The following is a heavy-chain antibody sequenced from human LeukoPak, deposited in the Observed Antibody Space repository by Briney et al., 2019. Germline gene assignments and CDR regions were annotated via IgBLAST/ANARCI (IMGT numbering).Heavy chain of an antibody. V-gene: IGHV3-23*01. CDR1: GFTFSSYA. CDR3: AKGGVVGLYYFDY. CDR2: ISGSGGAT. D-gene: IGHD1-26*01. Sequence: GGSLRLSCAASGFTFSSYAMGWVRQAPGKGLEWVSAISGSGGATYYADPVKGRFTISRDNSKNTLYLQMNSLRAEDTAVYYCAKGGVVGLYYFDYWGQGTLVTVSS. J-gene: IGHJ4*02.